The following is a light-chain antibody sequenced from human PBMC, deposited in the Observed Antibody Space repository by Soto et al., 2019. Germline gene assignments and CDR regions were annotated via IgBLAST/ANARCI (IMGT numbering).Light chain of an antibody. J-gene: IGLJ1*01. Sequence: QSVLTQPPSVSGAPGQRVTISCTGSSSHIGAGYDVHWYQQLPGTAPKLLIYGNSNRPSGVPDRFSGSKSGTSASLAITGLQAEDEADYYCQSYDSSMSGYVFGTGTKYTVL. V-gene: IGLV1-40*01. CDR3: QSYDSSMSGYV. CDR2: GNS. CDR1: SSHIGAGYD.